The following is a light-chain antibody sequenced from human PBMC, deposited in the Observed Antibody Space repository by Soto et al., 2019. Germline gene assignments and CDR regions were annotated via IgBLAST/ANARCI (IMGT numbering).Light chain of an antibody. CDR3: QTWGTGILVV. CDR2: VNSDGSH. Sequence: QTVVTQSPSASASLGASVKLTCTLSSGHSRYAIAWHQQQPEKGPRYLMKVNSDGSHIKGDGIPDRFSGSSSGAERYLTISSLQSEDEADYYCQTWGTGILVVFGGGTKVTVL. CDR1: SGHSRYA. J-gene: IGLJ2*01. V-gene: IGLV4-69*01.